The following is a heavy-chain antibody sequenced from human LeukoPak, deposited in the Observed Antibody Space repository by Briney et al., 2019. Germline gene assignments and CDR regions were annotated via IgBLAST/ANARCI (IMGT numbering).Heavy chain of an antibody. CDR3: ARGPMVRGVINYYCMDV. CDR2: IIPIFGTA. J-gene: IGHJ6*03. Sequence: ASVKVSCKASGGTFSSYAISWVRQVPGQGLEWMGRIIPIFGTANYAQKFQGRVTITTDESRSTAYMELSSLRSEDTAVYYCARGPMVRGVINYYCMDVWGKGTTVTVSS. D-gene: IGHD3-10*01. CDR1: GGTFSSYA. V-gene: IGHV1-69*05.